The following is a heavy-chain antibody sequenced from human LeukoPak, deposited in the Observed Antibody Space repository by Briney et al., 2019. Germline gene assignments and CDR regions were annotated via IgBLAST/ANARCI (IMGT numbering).Heavy chain of an antibody. Sequence: SETLSLTCTVSAGSISSISYYWGWIRQPPGKGLEWIGSIYYSGSTFYNPSLKSRVTISVDTSKNQFSLRLTSVTAADTAVYYCARSGYSSSWFSVGAFDIWGQGTMVTVAS. V-gene: IGHV4-39*07. D-gene: IGHD6-13*01. CDR2: IYYSGST. J-gene: IGHJ3*02. CDR1: AGSISSISYY. CDR3: ARSGYSSSWFSVGAFDI.